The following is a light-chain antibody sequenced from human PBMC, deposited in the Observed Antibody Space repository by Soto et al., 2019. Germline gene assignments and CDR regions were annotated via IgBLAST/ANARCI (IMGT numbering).Light chain of an antibody. V-gene: IGKV1-5*01. Sequence: DIPMTQSPSTLPASVGDRVTIHCRASQSISSWLAWYQQKPGKAPKLLIYDASSLESGVPSRFSGSGSGTEFTLTISSLQPDDFATYYCQQYNSYSPWTFGQGTKVDI. CDR2: DAS. CDR1: QSISSW. CDR3: QQYNSYSPWT. J-gene: IGKJ1*01.